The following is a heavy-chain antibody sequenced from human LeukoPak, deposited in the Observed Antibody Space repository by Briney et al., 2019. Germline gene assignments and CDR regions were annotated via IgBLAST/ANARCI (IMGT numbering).Heavy chain of an antibody. D-gene: IGHD5-12*01. Sequence: SVKVSCKASGGTFSSYAISGVRQAPGQGLEWMGGTIPIFGTANYAQKFQGRVTITADESTSTAYMELSSLRPEDTAVYYCARGPIAATIYFDYWGQGTLVTVSS. J-gene: IGHJ4*02. CDR2: TIPIFGTA. CDR3: ARGPIAATIYFDY. CDR1: GGTFSSYA. V-gene: IGHV1-69*13.